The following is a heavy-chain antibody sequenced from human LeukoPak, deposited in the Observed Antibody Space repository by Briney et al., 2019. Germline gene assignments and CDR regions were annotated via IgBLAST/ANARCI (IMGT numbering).Heavy chain of an antibody. V-gene: IGHV1-18*01. J-gene: IGHJ4*02. Sequence: ASVKVSCKASGYTFTSYGISWVRQAPGQGLEWMGWISAYNGNTNYAQKLQGRVTMTTDTSTSTAYMELRSLRSDDTAVYYCARELKVDTYYYDSSGYSFDYWGQGTLVTVSS. D-gene: IGHD3-22*01. CDR2: ISAYNGNT. CDR3: ARELKVDTYYYDSSGYSFDY. CDR1: GYTFTSYG.